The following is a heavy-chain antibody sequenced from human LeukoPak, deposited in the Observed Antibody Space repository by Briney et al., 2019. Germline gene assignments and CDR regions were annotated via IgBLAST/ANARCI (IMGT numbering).Heavy chain of an antibody. CDR2: ISSSSSTI. V-gene: IGHV3-48*03. CDR1: GFTFSSYE. D-gene: IGHD2/OR15-2a*01. CDR3: ARDGPRISSTDYYYGMDV. J-gene: IGHJ6*04. Sequence: GGSLRLSCAASGFTFSSYEMNWVRQAPGKGLEWVSYISSSSSTIYYADSVKGRFTISRDNAKNSLYLQMNSLRAEDTAVYYCARDGPRISSTDYYYGMDVWGKGTTVTVSS.